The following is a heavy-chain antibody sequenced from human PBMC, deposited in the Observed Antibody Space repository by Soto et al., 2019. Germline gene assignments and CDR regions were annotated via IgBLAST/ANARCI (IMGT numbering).Heavy chain of an antibody. D-gene: IGHD3-10*01. V-gene: IGHV3-11*03. CDR1: GFTFSDYY. J-gene: IGHJ4*02. Sequence: PGGSLRLSCAASGFTFSDYYMSWIRQAPGKGLEWVSYISSSSSYTNYADSVKGRFTISRDNAKNSLYLQMNSLRAEDTAVYYCARFGELPNYYFDYWGQGTLVTVSS. CDR3: ARFGELPNYYFDY. CDR2: ISSSSSYT.